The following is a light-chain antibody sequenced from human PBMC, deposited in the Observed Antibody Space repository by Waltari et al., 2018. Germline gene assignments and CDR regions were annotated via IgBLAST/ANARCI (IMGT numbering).Light chain of an antibody. CDR3: MQTQEIPLT. CDR2: LGS. V-gene: IGKV2-28*01. Sequence: ALTQSPLSLPVTPGAPASIFCRSSQSLLHSDGRNFLDWYVQKPGQSPQRLIYLGSNRASGVPDRFSGGGSGTDFTLTISRVEAEDVGVYYCMQTQEIPLTFGGGTKVEIK. CDR1: QSLLHSDGRNF. J-gene: IGKJ4*01.